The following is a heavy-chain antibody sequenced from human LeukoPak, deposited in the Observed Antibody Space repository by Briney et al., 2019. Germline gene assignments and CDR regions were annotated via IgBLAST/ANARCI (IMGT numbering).Heavy chain of an antibody. V-gene: IGHV3-30-3*01. CDR3: TRRLDD. D-gene: IGHD3-16*01. CDR2: ISYDGSNK. Sequence: GGSLRLSCAASGFTFSSYAMHWVRQAPGKGLEWVAVISYDGSNKYYADSVKGRFTISRDNAQNSLYLQMNGLRVEDTAVYYCTRRLDDWGQGTLVTVSS. J-gene: IGHJ4*02. CDR1: GFTFSSYA.